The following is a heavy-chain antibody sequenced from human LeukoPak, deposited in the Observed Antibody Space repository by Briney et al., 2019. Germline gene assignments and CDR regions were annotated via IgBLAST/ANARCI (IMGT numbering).Heavy chain of an antibody. Sequence: GGALRLSCAGSGFTFSRYWLHWVRQAPGEGLGWVSRIKTDGTYTTNADSVKGRFTISRDNDKSTLYLHMNSLRVEDTAVYYCVADLGDYADFWGQGTLVTVSS. CDR2: IKTDGTYT. J-gene: IGHJ4*02. CDR3: VADLGDYADF. V-gene: IGHV3-74*01. CDR1: GFTFSRYW.